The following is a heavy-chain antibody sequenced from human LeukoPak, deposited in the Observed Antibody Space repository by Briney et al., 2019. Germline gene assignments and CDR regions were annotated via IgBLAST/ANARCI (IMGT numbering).Heavy chain of an antibody. D-gene: IGHD4/OR15-4a*01. CDR3: ARDVSSLTYYYFDY. V-gene: IGHV4-4*07. Sequence: SETLSLTCTVSGGSISSYYWSWIRQPAGKGLEWIGRIHISGSSNYNPSLNSRVTMSVETSKNQFSLKLSFVTAADTAVYYCARDVSSLTYYYFDYWGQGTLVTVSS. J-gene: IGHJ4*02. CDR1: GGSISSYY. CDR2: IHISGSS.